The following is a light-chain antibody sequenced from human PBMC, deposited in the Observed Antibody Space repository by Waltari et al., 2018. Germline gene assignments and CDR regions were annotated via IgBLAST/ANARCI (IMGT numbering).Light chain of an antibody. CDR1: QDISNY. J-gene: IGKJ4*01. Sequence: DIQMTQSPSSLSASVGDRVTITCRASQDISNYLAWYQQTPGKVPKLLIYAASTLQSGVPSRFRGSGSGTDFTLTISSLQPEDVATYYCQQSNTFPLTFGGGTKVEIK. V-gene: IGKV1-27*01. CDR3: QQSNTFPLT. CDR2: AAS.